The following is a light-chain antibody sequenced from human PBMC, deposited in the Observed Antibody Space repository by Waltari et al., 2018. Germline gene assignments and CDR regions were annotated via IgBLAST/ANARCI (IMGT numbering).Light chain of an antibody. CDR3: MHGGHWPYT. CDR2: KIS. V-gene: IGKV2-30*01. Sequence: VVLTQSPLSLPVTPGQPASISCSSSQSLVYSDGNTYFNWFQQRPGQSPRGLLFKISNRASGVPDRFSGSGSGTDSKLKISRVEAEDVGIYYCMHGGHWPYTFGQGTELEIE. J-gene: IGKJ2*01. CDR1: QSLVYSDGNTY.